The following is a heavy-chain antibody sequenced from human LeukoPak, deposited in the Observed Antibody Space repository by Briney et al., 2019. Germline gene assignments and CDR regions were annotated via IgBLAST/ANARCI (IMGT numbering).Heavy chain of an antibody. V-gene: IGHV3-74*01. CDR1: GLTFSSHW. CDR3: ARARSLSGRPPNHFDY. J-gene: IGHJ4*02. CDR2: ITNDGSST. Sequence: GGSLRLSCAASGLTFSSHWMHWVRQAPGKGLVWVSRITNDGSSTTYADSVKGRFTISRDNAKNMLYLQVNSLRAEDTAVYFCARARSLSGRPPNHFDYWGQGTLVTVPS.